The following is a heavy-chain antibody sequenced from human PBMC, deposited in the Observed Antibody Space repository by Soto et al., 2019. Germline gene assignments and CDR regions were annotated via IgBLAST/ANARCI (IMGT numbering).Heavy chain of an antibody. V-gene: IGHV3-21*01. CDR1: GFTFSSYS. CDR3: ARPGVPAAISCDY. D-gene: IGHD2-2*01. CDR2: ISSSSSYI. J-gene: IGHJ4*02. Sequence: EVQLVESGGDLVKPGGSLRLSCAASGFTFSSYSMNWVRQAPGKGLEWVSSISSSSSYIYYADSVKGRFTISRDNAKNSLYLQMNSLRAEDTAVYYYARPGVPAAISCDYWGQGTLVTVSS.